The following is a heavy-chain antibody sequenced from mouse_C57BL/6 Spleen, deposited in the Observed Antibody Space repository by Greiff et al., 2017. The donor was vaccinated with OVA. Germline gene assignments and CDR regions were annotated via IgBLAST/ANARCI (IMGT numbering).Heavy chain of an antibody. CDR1: GYSITSGYY. CDR2: ISYDGSN. J-gene: IGHJ1*03. CDR3: ARRSYYGYDGWYFDV. D-gene: IGHD2-9*01. Sequence: ESGPGLVKPSQSLSLTCSVTGYSITSGYYWNWIRQFPGNKLEWMGYISYDGSNKYNPSLKNRISITRDTSKNQFFLKLNSVTTEDTATYYCARRSYYGYDGWYFDVWGTGTTVTVSS. V-gene: IGHV3-6*01.